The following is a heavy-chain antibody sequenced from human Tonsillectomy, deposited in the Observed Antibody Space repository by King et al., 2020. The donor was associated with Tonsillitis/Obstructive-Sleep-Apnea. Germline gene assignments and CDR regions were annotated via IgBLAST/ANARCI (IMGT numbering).Heavy chain of an antibody. V-gene: IGHV5-10-1*01. Sequence: VQLVQSGAEVKKPGESLRISCKGSGYTFTSYWITWVRQMPGKGLEWMGRIDPSDSYTNYSPSSQGHVTISDDKSISTAYLKWSSLKASDTAIYYCERLDCSSTSCYRDYYMDVWGKGTTVTVSS. CDR2: IDPSDSYT. J-gene: IGHJ6*03. CDR3: ERLDCSSTSCYRDYYMDV. D-gene: IGHD2-2*02. CDR1: GYTFTSYW.